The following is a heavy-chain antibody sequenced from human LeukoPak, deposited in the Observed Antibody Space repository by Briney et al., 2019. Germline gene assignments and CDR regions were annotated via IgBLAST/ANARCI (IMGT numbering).Heavy chain of an antibody. D-gene: IGHD2-21*02. J-gene: IGHJ4*02. CDR1: GITFSNYW. CDR2: IKQDGSDK. Sequence: GGSLRLSCAASGITFSNYWMKWVRQAPGKGLEWLATIKQDGSDKFYVDSVKGRFTISRDKAGNSLFLQMNSLRAEDTAVYYCATYHNTLTAKRSYYWGQGTLVTVSS. CDR3: ATYHNTLTAKRSYY. V-gene: IGHV3-7*03.